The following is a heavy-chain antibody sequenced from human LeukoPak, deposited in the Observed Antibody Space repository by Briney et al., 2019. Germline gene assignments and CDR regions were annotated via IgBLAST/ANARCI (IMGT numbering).Heavy chain of an antibody. V-gene: IGHV4-39*01. CDR3: ASLPTPFTYYDILTGYAGDDY. CDR2: IYYSGST. Sequence: PSETLSLTCTVSGGSISSSSYYWGWIRQPPGKGLEWIGSIYYSGSTYYNPSLKSRVTISVDTSKNQFSLRLSSVTAADTAVYYCASLPTPFTYYDILTGYAGDDYWGQGTLVTVSS. CDR1: GGSISSSSYY. J-gene: IGHJ4*02. D-gene: IGHD3-9*01.